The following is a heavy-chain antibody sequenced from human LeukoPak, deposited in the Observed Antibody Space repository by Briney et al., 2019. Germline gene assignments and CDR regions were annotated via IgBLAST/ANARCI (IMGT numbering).Heavy chain of an antibody. V-gene: IGHV3-23*01. D-gene: IGHD6-19*01. CDR3: AKDHAPSSGSFDY. CDR2: ISGSGGST. Sequence: GGSLRLSCAASGFTFSSYAMSWVRQAPGKGREWVSAISGSGGSTYYADSVKGRFTISRDNSKNTLYLQMNSLRAEDTAVYYCAKDHAPSSGSFDYWGQGTLVTVSS. J-gene: IGHJ4*02. CDR1: GFTFSSYA.